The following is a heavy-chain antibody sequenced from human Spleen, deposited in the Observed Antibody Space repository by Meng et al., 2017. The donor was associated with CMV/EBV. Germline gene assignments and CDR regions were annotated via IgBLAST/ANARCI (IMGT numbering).Heavy chain of an antibody. J-gene: IGHJ4*02. CDR3: AIEVELVESRDY. Sequence: GGSLRLSCAVSGFTFSSYAMSWVRQAPGKGLEWVSAISGRGSSAYSADSVKGRFTISRDNSQSTLYLQMNSLRAEDTAVYYCAIEVELVESRDYWGQGMVVTVSS. V-gene: IGHV3-23*01. CDR2: ISGRGSSA. CDR1: GFTFSSYA. D-gene: IGHD6-6*01.